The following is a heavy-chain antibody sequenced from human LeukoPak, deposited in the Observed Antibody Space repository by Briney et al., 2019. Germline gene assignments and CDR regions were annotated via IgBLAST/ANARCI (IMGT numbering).Heavy chain of an antibody. V-gene: IGHV4-31*11. J-gene: IGHJ4*02. CDR1: GGSVSSSDYY. Sequence: PSQTLSLSCAVSGGSVSSSDYYWHWIRQHTGKGLEWIGYVYYNGRTFYNPSLRSRVTFSVDTSKNQFSLELTSVTAADTAVYFCARGQYRYDTSGHDFDYWGQGTLVTVSS. D-gene: IGHD3-22*01. CDR3: ARGQYRYDTSGHDFDY. CDR2: VYYNGRT.